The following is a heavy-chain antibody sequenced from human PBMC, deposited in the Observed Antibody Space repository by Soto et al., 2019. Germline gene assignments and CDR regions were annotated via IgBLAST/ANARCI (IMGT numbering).Heavy chain of an antibody. CDR2: ISSDGSNK. CDR3: AKTHTVVVVAPTLFDY. V-gene: IGHV3-30*18. Sequence: QVQLVESGGGVVQPGRSLRLSCAASGFTFSSYGMHWVRQAPGKGLEWVALISSDGSNKYYADSVKGRFTIYRDKSKNTLDLQMNSLRAHDTAVYYCAKTHTVVVVAPTLFDYWGQGTLVTVSS. D-gene: IGHD2-15*01. J-gene: IGHJ4*02. CDR1: GFTFSSYG.